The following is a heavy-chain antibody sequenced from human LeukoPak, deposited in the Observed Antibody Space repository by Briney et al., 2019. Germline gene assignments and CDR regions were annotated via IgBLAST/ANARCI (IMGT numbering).Heavy chain of an antibody. D-gene: IGHD2-15*01. Sequence: ASVKVSCKASGYTFTSYDINWVRQATGQGLEWVGWMNPNSGNTGYAQKFQGRVTITTDESTSTAYMELSSLRSEDTAVYYCAREPQIVVVVAATGIGAFDIWGQGTMVTVSS. CDR1: GYTFTSYD. V-gene: IGHV1-8*03. CDR3: AREPQIVVVVAATGIGAFDI. CDR2: MNPNSGNT. J-gene: IGHJ3*02.